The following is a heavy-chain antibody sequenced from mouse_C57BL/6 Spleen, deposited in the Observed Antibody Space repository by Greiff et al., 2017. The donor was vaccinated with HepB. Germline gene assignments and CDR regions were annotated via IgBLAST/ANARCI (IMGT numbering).Heavy chain of an antibody. CDR2: IHPNSGST. D-gene: IGHD2-1*01. CDR1: GYTFTSYW. CDR3: ARVGGNPFAY. Sequence: QVQLQQPGAELVKPGASVKLSCKASGYTFTSYWMHWVKQRPGQGLEWIGMIHPNSGSTNYNEKFKSKATLTVDKSTSTAYMQLSSLTSEDSAVYYCARVGGNPFAYWGQGTLVTVSA. J-gene: IGHJ3*01. V-gene: IGHV1-64*01.